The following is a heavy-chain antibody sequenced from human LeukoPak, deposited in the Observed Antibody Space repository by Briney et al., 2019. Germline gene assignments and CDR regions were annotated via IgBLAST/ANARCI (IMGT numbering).Heavy chain of an antibody. D-gene: IGHD3-3*02. CDR1: GLTVSSNY. Sequence: SGGSLRLSCAASGLTVSSNYMNWVRQAPGKGLEWVSVIYSGGSTYYADSVKGRFTISRDNSKNTLYLQMGSLTAEDMAVYYCARRFAAQLAFVDVWGKGTTVTISS. J-gene: IGHJ6*04. CDR2: IYSGGST. CDR3: ARRFAAQLAFVDV. V-gene: IGHV3-66*01.